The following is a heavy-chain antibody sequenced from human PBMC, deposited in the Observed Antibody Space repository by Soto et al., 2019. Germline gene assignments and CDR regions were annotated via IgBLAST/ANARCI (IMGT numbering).Heavy chain of an antibody. D-gene: IGHD3-9*01. J-gene: IGHJ4*02. V-gene: IGHV3-11*06. Sequence: PGGSLRLSCAASGFTFSDYYMGWVRQAPGTGLEWLSSISGGSININYADSVKGRFTVSRDNAQNSLFLQMNSLRAEDTALYYCARVIKVGNTGYYLDSWGQGTLVNVAS. CDR2: ISGGSINI. CDR1: GFTFSDYY. CDR3: ARVIKVGNTGYYLDS.